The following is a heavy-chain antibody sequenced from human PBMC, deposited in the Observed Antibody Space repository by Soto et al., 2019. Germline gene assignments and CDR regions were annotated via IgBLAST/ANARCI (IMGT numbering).Heavy chain of an antibody. CDR1: GFTFSSYS. J-gene: IGHJ6*03. Sequence: EVQLVESGGGLVQPGGSLRLSCAASGFTFSSYSMNWVRQAPGKGLEWVSYISSSSSTIYYADSVKGRFTISRDNAKNSLYLQIDSLRAEDTAVYYCARASLGYYYYYYMDVWGKGTTVTVSS. V-gene: IGHV3-48*01. CDR2: ISSSSSTI. CDR3: ARASLGYYYYYYMDV.